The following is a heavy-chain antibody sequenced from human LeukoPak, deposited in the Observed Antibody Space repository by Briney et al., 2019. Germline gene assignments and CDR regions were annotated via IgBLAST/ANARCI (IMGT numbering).Heavy chain of an antibody. CDR1: GFAFSSYA. Sequence: GRSLRLSCAASGFAFSSYAVHWVRQAPGKGLECVAVISHDGSKKYYADFVKGRFTISRDNSKNTLYLQMNSLRAEDTAVYYCGRVGCTGGRCKPYAYYATGVWGQGTTVTVSS. CDR3: GRVGCTGGRCKPYAYYATGV. V-gene: IGHV3-30-3*01. J-gene: IGHJ6*02. CDR2: ISHDGSKK. D-gene: IGHD2-15*01.